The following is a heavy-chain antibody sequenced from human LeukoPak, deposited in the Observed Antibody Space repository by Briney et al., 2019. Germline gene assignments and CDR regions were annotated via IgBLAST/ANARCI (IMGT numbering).Heavy chain of an antibody. V-gene: IGHV3-30*18. CDR1: GFTFSSYG. Sequence: GGSLRLSCAASGFTFSSYGMHWVRQAPGKGLEWVAVISYDGSNKYYADSVKGRFTISRDNSKNTLYLQMNSLGAEDTAVYYCAKDLITTTRQVWGQGTLVTVSS. J-gene: IGHJ4*02. CDR2: ISYDGSNK. CDR3: AKDLITTTRQV. D-gene: IGHD3-3*01.